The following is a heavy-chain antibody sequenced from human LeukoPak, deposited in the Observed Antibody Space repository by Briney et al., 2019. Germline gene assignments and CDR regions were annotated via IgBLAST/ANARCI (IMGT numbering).Heavy chain of an antibody. J-gene: IGHJ3*02. CDR2: VNPSGST. CDR3: AREGGGDYAHAFDI. Sequence: GSLRLSCAASGFSFSGAWMSWVRQAPGKGLEWIGEVNPSGSTNYNPSLKSRVTISVDKSKNQFSLKLSSVTAADTAVYYCAREGGGDYAHAFDIWGQGTMVTVSS. V-gene: IGHV4-4*02. CDR1: GFSFSGAW. D-gene: IGHD4-17*01.